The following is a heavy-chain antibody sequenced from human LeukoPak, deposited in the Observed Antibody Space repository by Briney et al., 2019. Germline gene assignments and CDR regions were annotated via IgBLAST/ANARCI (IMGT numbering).Heavy chain of an antibody. CDR2: IDDSGSA. V-gene: IGHV4-39*01. Sequence: PSETLSLTCSVSGGSISSSSYYWARIRQRQGKGREWSVSIDDSGSAYDNPARRSRFTKTVKTNKNQFSLKLSSVTAADTAVYYCASGRGSYYGTFYFDYWGQGTLVTVSS. CDR3: ASGRGSYYGTFYFDY. D-gene: IGHD1-26*01. CDR1: GGSISSSSYY. J-gene: IGHJ4*02.